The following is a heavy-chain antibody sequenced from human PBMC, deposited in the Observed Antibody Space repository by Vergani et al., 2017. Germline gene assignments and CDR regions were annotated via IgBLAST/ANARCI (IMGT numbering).Heavy chain of an antibody. Sequence: QVQLQQWGAGLLKPSETLSLTCAVYGGSFSGYYWSWIRQPPGKGLEWIGEINHSGSTNYNPSLKSRVTISVDTSKNQFSLKLSSVTAADTAVYYCARGRRRLRFLDLDYYYGMDVWGQGTTVTVSS. D-gene: IGHD3-3*01. CDR3: ARGRRRLRFLDLDYYYGMDV. J-gene: IGHJ6*02. CDR2: INHSGST. CDR1: GGSFSGYY. V-gene: IGHV4-34*01.